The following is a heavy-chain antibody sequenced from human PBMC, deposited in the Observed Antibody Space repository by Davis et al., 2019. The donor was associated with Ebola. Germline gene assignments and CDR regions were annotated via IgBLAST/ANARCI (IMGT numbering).Heavy chain of an antibody. Sequence: SVKVSCKASGFTFTSSAMQWVRQARGQRLEWIGWIVVGSGNTNYAQKFQERVTITRDMSTSTAYMELSSLRSEDTAVYYCAALFPRGDYNYMDVWGKGTTVTVSS. CDR1: GFTFTSSA. CDR3: AALFPRGDYNYMDV. J-gene: IGHJ6*03. V-gene: IGHV1-58*02. D-gene: IGHD3-10*01. CDR2: IVVGSGNT.